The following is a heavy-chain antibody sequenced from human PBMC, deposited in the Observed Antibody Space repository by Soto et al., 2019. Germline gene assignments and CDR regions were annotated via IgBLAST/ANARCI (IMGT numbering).Heavy chain of an antibody. CDR3: ARGSYYSGWV. D-gene: IGHD6-19*01. Sequence: SQTLSLTCAISGDSVSSTSTAWSWIRQSPSRGLEWLGRTYYRSNWYSDYAVSVKSRITINPDTSKNQFSLQLKSVTPEDTAVYYCARGSYYSGWVWGRVPLVTVSS. J-gene: IGHJ4*02. CDR2: TYYRSNWYS. CDR1: GDSVSSTSTA. V-gene: IGHV6-1*01.